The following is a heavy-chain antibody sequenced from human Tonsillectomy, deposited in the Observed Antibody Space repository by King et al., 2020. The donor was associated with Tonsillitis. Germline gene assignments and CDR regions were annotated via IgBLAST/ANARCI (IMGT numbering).Heavy chain of an antibody. CDR1: EFTFNDAQ. Sequence: VQLVESGGGLVKPGGSLRLSCAASEFTFNDAQMNWVRQARGKGLEWVVGIYTKTEGGTVEYAAPVKGRFTMSRDDSKTTLYLKMNGLRTEDTAVYYCTACDYPLFDYWGQGTLVSVSS. CDR3: TACDYPLFDY. D-gene: IGHD4-17*01. CDR2: IYTKTEGGTV. V-gene: IGHV3-15*01. J-gene: IGHJ4*02.